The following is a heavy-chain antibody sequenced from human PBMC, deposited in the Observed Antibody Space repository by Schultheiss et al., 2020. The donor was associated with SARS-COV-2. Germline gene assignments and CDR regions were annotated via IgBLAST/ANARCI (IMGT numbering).Heavy chain of an antibody. Sequence: GGSLRLSCAASGFTFSSYWMHWVRQAPGKGLVWVSRINSDGSSTSYADSVKGRFTISRDNSKNTLYLQMNSLRAEDTAVYYCARGSGYIGYEYYFDYWGQGTLVTVSS. D-gene: IGHD5-12*01. CDR1: GFTFSSYW. J-gene: IGHJ4*02. CDR3: ARGSGYIGYEYYFDY. V-gene: IGHV3-74*01. CDR2: INSDGSST.